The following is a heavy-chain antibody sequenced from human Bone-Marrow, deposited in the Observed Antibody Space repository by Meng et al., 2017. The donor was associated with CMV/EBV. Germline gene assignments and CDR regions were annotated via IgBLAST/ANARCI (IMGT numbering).Heavy chain of an antibody. J-gene: IGHJ4*02. CDR1: GCTLSSYA. V-gene: IGHV1-69*05. D-gene: IGHD2-2*01. CDR2: IIPIFGTA. CDR3: ARVSPAARRVRGRGPCYFDY. Sequence: SVKVACKASGCTLSSYAISWVRQAPGQGLEWMGGIIPIFGTANYAQKFQGRVTITTNESTSTAYTELSSLRSEDTAVYYYARVSPAARRVRGRGPCYFDYWGQGTLVTVSS.